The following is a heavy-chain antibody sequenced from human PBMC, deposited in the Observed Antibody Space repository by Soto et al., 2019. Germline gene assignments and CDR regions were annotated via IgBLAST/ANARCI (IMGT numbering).Heavy chain of an antibody. CDR2: IIPILGIA. D-gene: IGHD5-12*01. CDR3: AIVLGGSGHDWEDY. CDR1: GGTFSSYT. J-gene: IGHJ4*02. Sequence: QVQLVQSGAEVKKPGSSVKVSCKASGGTFSSYTISWVRQAPGQGLEWMGRIIPILGIANYEQKFQGRVTINADKSTSTAYMELSSLRSEDTAVYYCAIVLGGSGHDWEDYWGQGTLVTVSS. V-gene: IGHV1-69*02.